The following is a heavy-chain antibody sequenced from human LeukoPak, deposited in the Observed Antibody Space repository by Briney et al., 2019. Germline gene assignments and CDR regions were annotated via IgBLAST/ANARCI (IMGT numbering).Heavy chain of an antibody. J-gene: IGHJ4*02. Sequence: SETLSLTCTVSGYSISSGYYWGWIRQPPGKGLEWIGSIYHSGSTYYNPSLKSRVTISVDTSKNQFSLKLSSVTAADTAVYYCARGGGPYSNAPFDYWGQGTLVTVSS. CDR3: ARGGGPYSNAPFDY. V-gene: IGHV4-38-2*02. D-gene: IGHD4-11*01. CDR1: GYSISSGYY. CDR2: IYHSGST.